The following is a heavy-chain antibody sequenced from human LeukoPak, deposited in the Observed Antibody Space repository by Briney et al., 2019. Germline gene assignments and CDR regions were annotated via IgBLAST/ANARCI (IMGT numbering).Heavy chain of an antibody. V-gene: IGHV1-69*13. J-gene: IGHJ6*03. Sequence: ASVKVSCKASGGTFSSYAISWVRQAPGQGLEWMGGIIPIFGTANYAQKSQGRVTITADESTSTAYMELSSLRSEDTAVYYCARAGYSYGLDSYYYYMDVWGKGTTVTISS. D-gene: IGHD5-18*01. CDR3: ARAGYSYGLDSYYYYMDV. CDR1: GGTFSSYA. CDR2: IIPIFGTA.